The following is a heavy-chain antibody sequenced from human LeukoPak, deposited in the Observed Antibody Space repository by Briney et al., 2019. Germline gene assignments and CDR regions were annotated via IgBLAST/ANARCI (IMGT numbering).Heavy chain of an antibody. V-gene: IGHV4-38-2*02. CDR1: GYSISSGYY. CDR3: ARHLIVVITRGLLPAGWFDP. D-gene: IGHD3-22*01. CDR2: IYHSGST. J-gene: IGHJ5*02. Sequence: SETLSLTCTVSGYSISSGYYWGWIRQPPGKGLEWIGSIYHSGSTYYNPSLTSRVTISVDTSKNQFSLNLSSVTAADTAVYYCARHLIVVITRGLLPAGWFDPWGQGTLVTVSS.